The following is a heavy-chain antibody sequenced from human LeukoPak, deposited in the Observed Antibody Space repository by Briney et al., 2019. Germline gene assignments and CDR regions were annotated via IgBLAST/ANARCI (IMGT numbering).Heavy chain of an antibody. Sequence: GRSLRLSCAGSGFKLGEYAIHWVRQVPGKGLEWVSGICCNGGKIDYADSVRGRFTISRDNAQNYLYLPMNRLTAEYTALYYCAIDRAGGLEHWGQGTLVTVSS. V-gene: IGHV3-9*01. CDR2: ICCNGGKI. CDR3: AIDRAGGLEH. J-gene: IGHJ5*02. D-gene: IGHD3-16*01. CDR1: GFKLGEYA.